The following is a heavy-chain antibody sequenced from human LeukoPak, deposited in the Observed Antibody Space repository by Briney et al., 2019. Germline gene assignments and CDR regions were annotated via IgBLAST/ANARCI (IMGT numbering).Heavy chain of an antibody. CDR1: SGSISSYY. J-gene: IGHJ4*02. Sequence: SETLSLTCTVSSGSISSYYWSWIRQPPGKGLEWIGYIYYSGSTNYNPSLKSRVTISVDTSKNQFSLKLSSVTAADTAVYYCARRDYGDYVLDYWGQGTLVTVSS. CDR3: ARRDYGDYVLDY. CDR2: IYYSGST. D-gene: IGHD4-17*01. V-gene: IGHV4-59*01.